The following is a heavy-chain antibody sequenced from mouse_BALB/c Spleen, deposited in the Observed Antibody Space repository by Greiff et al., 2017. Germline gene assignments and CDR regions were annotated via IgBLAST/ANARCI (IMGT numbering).Heavy chain of an antibody. V-gene: IGHV2-6-7*01. CDR1: GFSLTDYG. Sequence: VKLMESGPGLVAPSQSLSITCTVSGFSLTDYGVNWVRQPPGKGLEWLGMIWGDGSTDYNSALKSRLSISKDNSKSQVFLKMNSLQTDDTARYYCARDSYAMDYWGQGTSVTVSS. J-gene: IGHJ4*01. CDR3: ARDSYAMDY. CDR2: IWGDGST.